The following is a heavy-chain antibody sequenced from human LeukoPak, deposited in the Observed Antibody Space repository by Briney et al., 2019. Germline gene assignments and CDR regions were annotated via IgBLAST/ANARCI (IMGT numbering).Heavy chain of an antibody. CDR3: TRERRGSYYAFES. V-gene: IGHV3-11*01. Sequence: GGSLRLSCAASGFSLSDYQMSWVRQAPGKGLEWTSYITASGRSTNYADSVKGRFTISRDNAKNSVVNSLRAEDTAVYYCTRERRGSYYAFESWGQGTLVSVSS. D-gene: IGHD3-16*01. CDR2: ITASGRST. CDR1: GFSLSDYQ. J-gene: IGHJ4*02.